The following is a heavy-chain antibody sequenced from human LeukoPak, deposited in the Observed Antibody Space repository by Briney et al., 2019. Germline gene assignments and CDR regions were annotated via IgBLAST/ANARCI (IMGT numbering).Heavy chain of an antibody. CDR3: ATGYSSGWDLDY. Sequence: GASVKVSCKASGGTFSSYAISWVRQAPGQGLEWVGEVIPIFGTANYAQKFQGRVTITADESTSTAYMELSSLRSEDTAVYYCATGYSSGWDLDYWGQGTLVTVSS. CDR2: VIPIFGTA. D-gene: IGHD6-19*01. CDR1: GGTFSSYA. V-gene: IGHV1-69*13. J-gene: IGHJ4*02.